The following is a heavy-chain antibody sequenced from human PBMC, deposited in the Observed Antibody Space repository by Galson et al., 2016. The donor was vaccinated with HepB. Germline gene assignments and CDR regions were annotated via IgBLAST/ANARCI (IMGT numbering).Heavy chain of an antibody. CDR2: ISNDESEK. CDR1: GFTFRSYA. D-gene: IGHD1-1*01. J-gene: IGHJ4*02. CDR3: ARDPGTICHGINYHFDL. V-gene: IGHV3-30*04. Sequence: SLRLSCAASGFTFRSYALHWVRQAPGKGLEWVALISNDESEKYYADSVQGRFTLSRDNSKNTLYLQMDSLRLEDTALYYCARDPGTICHGINYHFDLWGQGTLVTVSS.